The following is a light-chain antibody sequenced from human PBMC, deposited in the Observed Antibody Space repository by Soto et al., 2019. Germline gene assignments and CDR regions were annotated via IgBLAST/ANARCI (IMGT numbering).Light chain of an antibody. J-gene: IGKJ4*01. Sequence: IQMTQSTSSLSASVGDRVTITCRASQSISSYLNWYQQKPGKAPKLLIYAASSLQSGVPSRFSGSGSGTDFTLTISSLQPEDFATYYCQQSYSTLTFAGGTKVAIK. CDR2: AAS. CDR3: QQSYSTLT. CDR1: QSISSY. V-gene: IGKV1-39*01.